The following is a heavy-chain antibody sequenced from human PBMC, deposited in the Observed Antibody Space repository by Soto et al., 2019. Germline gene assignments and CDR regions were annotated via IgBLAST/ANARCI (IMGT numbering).Heavy chain of an antibody. J-gene: IGHJ6*02. V-gene: IGHV3-30*03. CDR1: GFTFSTYA. CDR2: ISYDATNK. Sequence: PGGSLRLSCAASGFTFSTYAMHWFRQAPGKGLEWVAIISYDATNKFYGDSVKGRFTISRDNSKNTLYLQMNSLRAEDTAVYYCARKYGSGRLYYGMDVWGQGTTVTVSS. D-gene: IGHD3-10*01. CDR3: ARKYGSGRLYYGMDV.